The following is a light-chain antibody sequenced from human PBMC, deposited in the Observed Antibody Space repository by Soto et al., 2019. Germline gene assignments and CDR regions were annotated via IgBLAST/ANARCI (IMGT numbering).Light chain of an antibody. CDR3: QQYGTSPGLFT. J-gene: IGKJ3*01. V-gene: IGKV3-15*01. CDR1: QAVSSN. CDR2: AAS. Sequence: EIVMTQSPATLSVSPGERATLSCRASQAVSSNLAWYQQKPGQAPRLLIYAASTRAAGIPDRFSGSGSGTGFTLTITSLQSEDFAVYYCQQYGTSPGLFTFGPGTKVDIK.